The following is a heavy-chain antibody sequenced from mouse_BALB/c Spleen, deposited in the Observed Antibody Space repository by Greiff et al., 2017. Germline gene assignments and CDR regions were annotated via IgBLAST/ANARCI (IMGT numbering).Heavy chain of an antibody. D-gene: IGHD1-1*01. CDR3: AIYYYGSSYFDY. V-gene: IGHV1-55*01. Sequence: VQLQQPGAELVKPGTSVKLSCKASGYNFTSYWINWVKLRPGQGLEWIGDIYPGSGSTHYNEKFKSKATLTVDTSSSTAYMQLRSLASEDSALFYCAIYYYGSSYFDYWGQGTTLTVSS. CDR1: GYNFTSYW. CDR2: IYPGSGST. J-gene: IGHJ2*01.